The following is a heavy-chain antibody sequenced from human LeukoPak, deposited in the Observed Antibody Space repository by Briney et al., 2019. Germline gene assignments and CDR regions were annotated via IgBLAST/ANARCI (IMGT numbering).Heavy chain of an antibody. D-gene: IGHD3-10*01. CDR1: GFTFSSYW. CDR2: INSDGSST. Sequence: PGGSLRLSCAAPGFTFSSYWMHWARQAPGKGLVWVSRINSDGSSTSYADSVKGRFTISRDNAKNTLYLQMNSLRAEDTAVYYCARSGRNYSRRQWDYYYYYMDVWGKGTTVTVSS. J-gene: IGHJ6*03. V-gene: IGHV3-74*01. CDR3: ARSGRNYSRRQWDYYYYYMDV.